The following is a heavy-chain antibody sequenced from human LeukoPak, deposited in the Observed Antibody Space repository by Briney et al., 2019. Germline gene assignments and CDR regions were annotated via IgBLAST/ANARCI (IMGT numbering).Heavy chain of an antibody. Sequence: SETLSLPCAVYGGSFSGYYWSWIRQPPGKGLEWIGEIDHSGSTNYNPSLKSRVTISVDTSKNQFSLKLSSVAAADTAVYYCARSEAHCSGGSCYGRLYFDYWGQGTLVTVSS. J-gene: IGHJ4*02. D-gene: IGHD2-15*01. CDR3: ARSEAHCSGGSCYGRLYFDY. CDR1: GGSFSGYY. CDR2: IDHSGST. V-gene: IGHV4-34*01.